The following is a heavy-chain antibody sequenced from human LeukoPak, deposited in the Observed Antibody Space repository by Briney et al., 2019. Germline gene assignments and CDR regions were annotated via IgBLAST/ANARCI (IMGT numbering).Heavy chain of an antibody. V-gene: IGHV3-23*01. CDR2: FRGSGGST. CDR3: AGRIAVAGTLQY. CDR1: GFTFSNYA. J-gene: IGHJ4*02. Sequence: GGSLRLSCVASGFTFSNYAMSWVRQAPGKGLEWVSVFRGSGGSTDYADSVKGWFTISTNTSKNTLYLEMNSLRVEDTAVYYCAGRIAVAGTLQYWGQGTLVTVSS. D-gene: IGHD6-19*01.